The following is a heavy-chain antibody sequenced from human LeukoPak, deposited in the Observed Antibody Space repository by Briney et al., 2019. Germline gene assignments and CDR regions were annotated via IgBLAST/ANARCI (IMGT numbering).Heavy chain of an antibody. CDR3: ATTPLWNYERGY. D-gene: IGHD1-7*01. CDR2: ISGSGGST. Sequence: GGSLRLSCAASGFTFSSYAMSWVRQAPGKGLEWVSAISGSGGSTYYADSVKGRFTISRDNAKNSLYLQMNSLRAEDTAVYYCATTPLWNYERGYWGQGTLVTVSS. V-gene: IGHV3-23*01. J-gene: IGHJ4*02. CDR1: GFTFSSYA.